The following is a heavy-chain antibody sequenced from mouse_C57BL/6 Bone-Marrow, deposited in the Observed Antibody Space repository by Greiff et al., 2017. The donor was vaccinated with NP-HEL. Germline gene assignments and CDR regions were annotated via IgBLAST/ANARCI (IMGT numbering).Heavy chain of an antibody. V-gene: IGHV1-52*01. Sequence: QVQLQQPGAELVRPGSSVKLSCKASGYTFTSYWMPWVKQRPIQGLEWIGNIDPSVSETHYNQNFKDKATLTVDKSSSTAYLQISSPTSEDSAVYYWAREGVAYGGPGTGVTVSA. CDR1: GYTFTSYW. CDR3: AREGVAY. J-gene: IGHJ3*01. CDR2: IDPSVSET.